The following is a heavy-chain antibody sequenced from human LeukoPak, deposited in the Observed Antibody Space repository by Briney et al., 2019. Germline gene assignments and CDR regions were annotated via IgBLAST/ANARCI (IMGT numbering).Heavy chain of an antibody. D-gene: IGHD2-2*02. CDR1: GFTFSSYA. CDR2: MSFDVNNK. J-gene: IGHJ4*02. CDR3: ARGYCTSSSCYNDY. V-gene: IGHV3-30*04. Sequence: PGGSLRLSCAASGFTFSSYAFHWVRQAPGKGLEWVATMSFDVNNKYYADSVRGRFTISRDNSKNTLYLQMNSLRAEGTAVYSCARGYCTSSSCYNDYWGQGTLVTVSS.